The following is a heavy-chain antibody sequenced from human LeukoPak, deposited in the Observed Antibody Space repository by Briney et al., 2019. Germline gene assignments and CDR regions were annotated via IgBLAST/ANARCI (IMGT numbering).Heavy chain of an antibody. J-gene: IGHJ6*03. Sequence: PSETLSLTCTVSGGSISSSSYYWGWIRQPPGKGLEWIGSIYYSGSTYYNPSLKSRVTISVDTSKNQFSLKLSSVTAADTAVYYCAAGSGNTRDYYYYYYMDVWGKGTTVTISS. CDR3: AAGSGNTRDYYYYYYMDV. V-gene: IGHV4-39*01. D-gene: IGHD3-10*01. CDR2: IYYSGST. CDR1: GGSISSSSYY.